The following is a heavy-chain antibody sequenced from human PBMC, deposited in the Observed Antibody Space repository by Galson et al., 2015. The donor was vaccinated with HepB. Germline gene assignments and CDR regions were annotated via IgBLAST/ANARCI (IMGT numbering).Heavy chain of an antibody. Sequence: SLRLSCAASGFTFSSYGMHWVRLAPGKGLEWVAVISYDGSNKYYADSVKGRFTISRDNSKNTLYLQMNSLRAEDTAVYYCAKDRYCSSTSCYWRWFDPWGQGTLVTVSS. V-gene: IGHV3-30*18. CDR1: GFTFSSYG. D-gene: IGHD2-2*01. J-gene: IGHJ5*02. CDR2: ISYDGSNK. CDR3: AKDRYCSSTSCYWRWFDP.